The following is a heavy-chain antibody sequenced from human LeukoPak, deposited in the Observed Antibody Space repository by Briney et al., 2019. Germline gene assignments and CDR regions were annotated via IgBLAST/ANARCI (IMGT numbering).Heavy chain of an antibody. CDR1: GGSISSGSYS. D-gene: IGHD1-26*01. CDR3: ARHVSGSYRHYYYYMDV. J-gene: IGHJ6*03. CDR2: IYTSGST. Sequence: SQTLSLTCTVSGGSISSGSYSWSWIRQPAGKGLEWIGRIYTSGSTNYNPSLKSRVTISVDTSKRQFSLKLSSVTAADTAVYYCARHVSGSYRHYYYYMDVWGKGTTVTISS. V-gene: IGHV4-61*02.